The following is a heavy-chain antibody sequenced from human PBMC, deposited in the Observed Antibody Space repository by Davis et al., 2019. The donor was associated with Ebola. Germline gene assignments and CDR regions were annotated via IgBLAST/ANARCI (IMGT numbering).Heavy chain of an antibody. D-gene: IGHD3-3*01. Sequence: GESLKISCAASGFTFSSYAMHWVRQAPGKGLEWVAVISYDGSNKYYADSVKGRFTISRDNSKNTLYLQMNSLRAEDTAVYYCARGYYNFWSGDSWGQGTLVTVSS. V-gene: IGHV3-30*04. CDR2: ISYDGSNK. J-gene: IGHJ4*02. CDR1: GFTFSSYA. CDR3: ARGYYNFWSGDS.